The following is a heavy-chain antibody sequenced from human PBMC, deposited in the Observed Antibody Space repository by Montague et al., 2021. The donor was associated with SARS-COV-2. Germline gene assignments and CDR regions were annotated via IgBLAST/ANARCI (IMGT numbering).Heavy chain of an antibody. CDR3: ARDSRTDFGWLFPDSGSYYYYMDV. D-gene: IGHD3-9*01. J-gene: IGHJ6*03. V-gene: IGHV4-59*01. CDR2: IYYSGST. CDR1: GGSISSYY. Sequence: SETLSLTCTVSGGSISSYYWSWIRQPPGKGLEWIGYIYYSGSTNYNPSLKSRVTISVDTSKNQFSLKLSSVTAADTAVYYCARDSRTDFGWLFPDSGSYYYYMDVGGKGTTVTVSS.